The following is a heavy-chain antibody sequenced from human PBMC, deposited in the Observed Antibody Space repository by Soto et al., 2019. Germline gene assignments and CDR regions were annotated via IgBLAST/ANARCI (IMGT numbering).Heavy chain of an antibody. D-gene: IGHD1-1*01. CDR3: TRGNADYYGMDV. CDR1: GDSVSRNRAA. V-gene: IGHV6-1*01. Sequence: QVQLQQSGPGLVKPSQTLSLTCAISGDSVSRNRAAWNWVRQSPSRGLEWLGRTYYWSKWYNNYAGSVKSRISIKPDTSKNQVSLQLNSVTPEDTAIYYCTRGNADYYGMDVWGQGTTVTVSS. CDR2: TYYWSKWYN. J-gene: IGHJ6*02.